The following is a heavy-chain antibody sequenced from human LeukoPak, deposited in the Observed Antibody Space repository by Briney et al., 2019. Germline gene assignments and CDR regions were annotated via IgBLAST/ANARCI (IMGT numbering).Heavy chain of an antibody. CDR1: GYTFTGYY. Sequence: ASVKVSCKASGYTFTGYYMHWVRQAPGQGLEWMGWISAYNGNTNYAQKLQGRVTMTTDTSTSTAYMELRSLRSDDTAVYYCARDHDYVFDYWGQGTLVTVSS. J-gene: IGHJ4*02. CDR3: ARDHDYVFDY. CDR2: ISAYNGNT. D-gene: IGHD4-17*01. V-gene: IGHV1-18*04.